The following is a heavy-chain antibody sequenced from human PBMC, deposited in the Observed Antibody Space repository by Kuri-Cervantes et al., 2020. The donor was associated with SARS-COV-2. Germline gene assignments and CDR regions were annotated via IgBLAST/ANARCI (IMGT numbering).Heavy chain of an antibody. J-gene: IGHJ6*02. D-gene: IGHD3-22*01. CDR1: GFTFSDFA. CDR2: LTSTEGLA. CDR3: AKALPLGHQSYYPMDV. V-gene: IGHV3-23*01. Sequence: GGSLRLSCSASGFTFSDFAMTWVRQAPGKGLERVSSLTSTEGLAYYADSVRGRFTISRDNSRNILFLQMSSLRVEDSAVYYCAKALPLGHQSYYPMDVWGQGATVTVSS.